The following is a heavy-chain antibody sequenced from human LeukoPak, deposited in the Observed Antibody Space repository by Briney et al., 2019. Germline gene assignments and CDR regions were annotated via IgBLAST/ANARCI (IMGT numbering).Heavy chain of an antibody. V-gene: IGHV3-23*01. CDR3: AKEIVPPSGYYFDY. J-gene: IGHJ4*02. CDR2: ISSSAGST. Sequence: GGSLRLSCVASGFTFSSYGMTWVRQAPGKGPEWVSVISSSAGSTYYADSVKGRFTISRDNSKNTLYLQMNSLRAEDTAVYYCAKEIVPPSGYYFDYWGQGTLVTVSS. CDR1: GFTFSSYG. D-gene: IGHD6-6*01.